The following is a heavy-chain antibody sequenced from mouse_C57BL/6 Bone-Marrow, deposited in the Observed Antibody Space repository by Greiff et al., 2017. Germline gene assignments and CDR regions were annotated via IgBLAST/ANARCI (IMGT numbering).Heavy chain of an antibody. CDR2: IHPNSGST. Sequence: VQLQQPGAELVKPGASVKLSCKASGYTFTSYCMHWVKQRPGQGLEWIGMIHPNSGSTNYNEKFKSKATLTADKASSTAYRQISSLTSEDSAVCYCARESKRGAMDYWGQGTTVTVSS. D-gene: IGHD2-5*01. J-gene: IGHJ4*01. V-gene: IGHV1-64*01. CDR1: GYTFTSYC. CDR3: ARESKRGAMDY.